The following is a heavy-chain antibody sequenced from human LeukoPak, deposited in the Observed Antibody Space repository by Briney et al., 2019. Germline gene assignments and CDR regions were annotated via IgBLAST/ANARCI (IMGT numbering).Heavy chain of an antibody. Sequence: QPGGSLRLSCAASGFMFSTYGMNWVRQAPGKGLEWVSAISGSGGSTYYADSVKGRFTISRDNSKNTLYLQMNSLRAEDTAVYYCAKDRDSSSSAPGDYFDYWGQGTLVTVSS. D-gene: IGHD6-6*01. J-gene: IGHJ4*02. CDR1: GFMFSTYG. CDR2: ISGSGGST. CDR3: AKDRDSSSSAPGDYFDY. V-gene: IGHV3-23*01.